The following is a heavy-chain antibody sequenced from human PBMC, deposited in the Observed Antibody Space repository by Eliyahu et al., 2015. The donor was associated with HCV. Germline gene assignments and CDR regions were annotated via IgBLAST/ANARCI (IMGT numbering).Heavy chain of an antibody. CDR1: GFSFXNAW. CDR3: TTVDSSGYYSIDY. D-gene: IGHD3-22*01. V-gene: IGHV3-15*01. CDR2: IKTKTDGETT. Sequence: EVQLVESGGGLVKPGGSLXLSCXAXGFSFXNAWMSWVRQAPGKGLEWVGRIKTKTDGETTNYAAPVQGRFSISRDDSKNTLYVQINGLKIEDTAVYYCTTVDSSGYYSIDYWGQGTLVTVSS. J-gene: IGHJ4*02.